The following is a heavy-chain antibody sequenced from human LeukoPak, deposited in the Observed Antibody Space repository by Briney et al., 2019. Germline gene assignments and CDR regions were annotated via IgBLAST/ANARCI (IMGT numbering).Heavy chain of an antibody. CDR1: GGSIRDYQ. V-gene: IGHV4-4*09. Sequence: SETLSLTCAVSGGSIRDYQWSWIRQPPGKGLEWIGHINTNGRTDYNPSLRSRLTFSVDTSRDQFSLKLSSVTAADTAVYYCARTTYSSSSTVVDVWGKGTTVTVSS. CDR2: INTNGRT. J-gene: IGHJ6*04. CDR3: ARTTYSSSSTVVDV. D-gene: IGHD6-6*01.